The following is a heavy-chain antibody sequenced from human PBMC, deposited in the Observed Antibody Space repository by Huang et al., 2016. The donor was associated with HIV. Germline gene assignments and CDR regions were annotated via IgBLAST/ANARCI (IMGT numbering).Heavy chain of an antibody. Sequence: QVQLVQSGAEVKKPGASVKVSCKASGYTFTNFDINWVRQATGQGLEWMGWMNPNSGDTGCAQKFQGRVTMTRNTSISTAYMELSSLRSEDTAVYYCARGGLLWFGELSTWGQGTLVTVSS. CDR1: GYTFTNFD. V-gene: IGHV1-8*01. D-gene: IGHD3-10*01. CDR3: ARGGLLWFGELST. J-gene: IGHJ5*02. CDR2: MNPNSGDT.